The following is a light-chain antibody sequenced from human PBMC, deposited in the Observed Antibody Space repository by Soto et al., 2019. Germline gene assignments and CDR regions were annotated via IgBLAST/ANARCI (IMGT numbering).Light chain of an antibody. Sequence: DIHMTQSPSSLSASVGDRVTIICRASQSVSRYLNWYQQKPGKAPNLLIHAASSLHSGVPSRVSGSAHWTDFTLTISSLQPEYVAIYYCQQSYSIPSTFGQGTKLEI. V-gene: IGKV1-39*01. CDR2: AAS. CDR1: QSVSRY. J-gene: IGKJ2*01. CDR3: QQSYSIPST.